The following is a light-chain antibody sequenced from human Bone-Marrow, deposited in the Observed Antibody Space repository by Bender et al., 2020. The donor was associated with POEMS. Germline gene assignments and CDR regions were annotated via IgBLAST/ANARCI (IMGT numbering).Light chain of an antibody. J-gene: IGLJ2*01. CDR3: CSYAGETSVV. CDR2: EGT. CDR1: SRDVGSYNL. V-gene: IGLV2-23*01. Sequence: QSALTQPASVSGSPGQPITISCTGTSRDVGSYNLVSWYQQHPGKAPKLIIYEGTNRPSGVSNRFSGSKSGNTASLTISGLQAEDEADYYCCSYAGETSVVFGGGTKVTVL.